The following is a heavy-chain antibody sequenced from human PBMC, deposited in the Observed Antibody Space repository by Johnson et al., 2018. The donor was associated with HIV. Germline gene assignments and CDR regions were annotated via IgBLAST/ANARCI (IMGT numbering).Heavy chain of an antibody. D-gene: IGHD5-12*01. J-gene: IGHJ3*01. CDR2: IYSGGST. CDR3: ANEGIVPTAAVVGPPVDLDL. V-gene: IGHV3-NL1*01. CDR1: GFTFSSYD. Sequence: QEQLVESGGGVVQPGRSLRLSCAASGFTFSSYDMHWVRQAPGKGLEWVSVIYSGGSTHYADSVEGRFSVSRDNSKNILYLHMNIVRTDDTALYFCANEGIVPTAAVVGPPVDLDLWGQGTTVTVSS.